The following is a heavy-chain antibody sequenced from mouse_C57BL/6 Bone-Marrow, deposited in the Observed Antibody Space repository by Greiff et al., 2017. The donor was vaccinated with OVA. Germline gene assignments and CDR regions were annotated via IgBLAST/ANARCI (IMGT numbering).Heavy chain of an antibody. CDR3: ARSGMTTVVADD. J-gene: IGHJ2*01. D-gene: IGHD1-1*01. CDR1: GYTFTSYW. Sequence: QVQLQQPGAELVKPGASVKMSCKASGYTFTSYWITWVKQRPGQGLEWIGDIYPGSGSTNYNEKFKSKATLTVDTSSSTAYMQLSSLTSEDSAVYDCARSGMTTVVADDWGKGTTRTGAS. V-gene: IGHV1-55*01. CDR2: IYPGSGST.